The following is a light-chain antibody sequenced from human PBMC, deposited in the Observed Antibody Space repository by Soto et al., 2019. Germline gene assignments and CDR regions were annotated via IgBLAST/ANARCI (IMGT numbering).Light chain of an antibody. CDR1: DKINNY. Sequence: DIQLTQSPSSLSASVGDRVTITCRASDKINNYLNWYQQRPGKVPKLLIHSVSTLQSGVPSRFSVSGSGTDFTLTINSLPPEDSATYFCQESYSTPLTFGLGTRVEI. V-gene: IGKV1-39*01. CDR3: QESYSTPLT. J-gene: IGKJ1*01. CDR2: SVS.